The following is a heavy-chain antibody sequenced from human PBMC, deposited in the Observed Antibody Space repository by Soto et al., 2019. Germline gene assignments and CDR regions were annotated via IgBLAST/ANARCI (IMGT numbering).Heavy chain of an antibody. CDR1: GGTFSSYA. CDR2: IIPIFGTA. D-gene: IGHD2-2*02. J-gene: IGHJ3*02. CDR3: ARESVVVPAAIQRSRTRGAFDI. Sequence: SVKVSCKASGGTFSSYAISWVRQAPGQGLEWMGGIIPIFGTANYAQKFQGRVTITADKSTSTAYMELSSLRSEDTAVYYCARESVVVPAAIQRSRTRGAFDIWGQGTMVTVSS. V-gene: IGHV1-69*06.